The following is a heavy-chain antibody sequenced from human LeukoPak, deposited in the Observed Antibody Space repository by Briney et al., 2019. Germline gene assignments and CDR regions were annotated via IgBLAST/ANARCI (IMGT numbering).Heavy chain of an antibody. D-gene: IGHD1-26*01. V-gene: IGHV1-2*02. CDR1: GYTLTGCY. J-gene: IGHJ4*02. CDR2: INPNSGGT. Sequence: ASVKVSCKASGYTLTGCYMHWVRQAPGQGLEWMGWINPNSGGTNYAQKFQGRVTMTRDTSISTAYMELSRLRSDDTAVYYCATTDELLGASPFDYWGQGTLVTVSS. CDR3: ATTDELLGASPFDY.